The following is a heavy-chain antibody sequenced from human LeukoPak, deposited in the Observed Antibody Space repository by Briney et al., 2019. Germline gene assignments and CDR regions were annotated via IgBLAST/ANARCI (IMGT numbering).Heavy chain of an antibody. V-gene: IGHV3-33*06. CDR2: IGYDGNNK. J-gene: IGHJ4*02. D-gene: IGHD5-18*01. CDR3: AKDWGYTTMVSYYFDY. Sequence: GRSLRLSCAASGFTFSGYGMHWVRQAPDKGLEWVAVIGYDGNNKYYADSVKGRFTISRDNSKNTLYLQMNSLRAEDTAVYYCAKDWGYTTMVSYYFDYWGQGALVTVSS. CDR1: GFTFSGYG.